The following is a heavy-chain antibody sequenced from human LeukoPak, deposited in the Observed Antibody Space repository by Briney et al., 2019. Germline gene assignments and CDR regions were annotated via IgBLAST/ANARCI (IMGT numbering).Heavy chain of an antibody. CDR2: FDPEIDES. J-gene: IGHJ4*02. Sequence: ASVKVSCKVSGSALADLTMNWVRQAPGKGLEWMGGFDPEIDESIYVQKLQGRVTVTEDISRDTAYMELSNVTSEDTAVYYCAVHSGDGLDHWGQGTLVIVSS. CDR3: AVHSGDGLDH. CDR1: GSALADLT. V-gene: IGHV1-24*01. D-gene: IGHD7-27*01.